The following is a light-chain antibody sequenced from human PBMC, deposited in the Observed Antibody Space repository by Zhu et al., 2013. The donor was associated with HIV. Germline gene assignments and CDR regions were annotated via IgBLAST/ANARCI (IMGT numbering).Light chain of an antibody. Sequence: QSVLTQPPSVSAAPGQKVTISCSGSSSNIGNNYVSWYQQLPGTAPKLLLYDNNKRPSGIPDRFSGSKSGTSATLGIAGLQTGDEADYYCGTWDSSLSAVVLGGGTKLTVL. CDR3: GTWDSSLSAVV. V-gene: IGLV1-51*01. CDR2: DNN. J-gene: IGLJ3*02. CDR1: SSNIGNNY.